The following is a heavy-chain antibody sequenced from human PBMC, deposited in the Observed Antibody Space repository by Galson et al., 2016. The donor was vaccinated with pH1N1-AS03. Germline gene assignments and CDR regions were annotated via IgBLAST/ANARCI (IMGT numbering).Heavy chain of an antibody. V-gene: IGHV3-7*03. Sequence: LRLSCAASGFSFSTYVMHWVRQAPGKGLEWVASIKQDGSDKHYVDSVKGRFTISKDNAKNSLYLQMNSLRSEDTAVYSCAKAVAGSLNLHYYYVPDLWGQGTTVTV. D-gene: IGHD6-19*01. CDR3: AKAVAGSLNLHYYYVPDL. CDR1: GFSFSTYV. J-gene: IGHJ6*02. CDR2: IKQDGSDK.